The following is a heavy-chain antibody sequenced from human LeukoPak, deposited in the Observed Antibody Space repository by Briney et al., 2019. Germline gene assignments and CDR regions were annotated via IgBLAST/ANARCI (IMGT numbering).Heavy chain of an antibody. CDR1: GGTFSSYA. J-gene: IGHJ4*02. Sequence: ASVTVSYKASGGTFSSYAISWVRQAPGQGLEWMGRIIPILGIANYAQKFQGRVMITADKPTSTAYMELSSLRSEDTAVYYCARLKLRYFDWGGFDYWGQGTLVTVSS. CDR3: ARLKLRYFDWGGFDY. D-gene: IGHD3-9*01. CDR2: IIPILGIA. V-gene: IGHV1-69*04.